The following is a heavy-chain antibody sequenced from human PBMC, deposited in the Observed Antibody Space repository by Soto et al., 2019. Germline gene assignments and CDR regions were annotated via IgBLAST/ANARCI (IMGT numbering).Heavy chain of an antibody. D-gene: IGHD4-17*01. CDR1: GFSISSFW. V-gene: IGHV3-7*01. CDR2: LKGDGSER. CDR3: ARHPNRDYGGNSAFFDY. J-gene: IGHJ4*02. Sequence: GSLRLSCAASGFSISSFWMSWVRQAPGKRLEWLATLKGDGSERYYLGSVRGRFTISRDNAKDSLYLQMSALTAEDTAMYHCARHPNRDYGGNSAFFDYWGQGTPVTVSS.